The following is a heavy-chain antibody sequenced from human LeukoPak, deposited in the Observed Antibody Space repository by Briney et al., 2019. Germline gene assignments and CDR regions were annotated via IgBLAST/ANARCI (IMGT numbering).Heavy chain of an antibody. Sequence: PGGSLRLSCATSGFTFSDYYMSWIRQAPGKGLEWLSYISGSGSDINYADSVKGRFTISRDNAKNSLYLQLNSLRAEDTAVYYCARDPYSGTYSDYYYYYMDVWGRGTTVTVSS. CDR1: GFTFSDYY. CDR3: ARDPYSGTYSDYYYYYMDV. D-gene: IGHD1-26*01. V-gene: IGHV3-11*06. CDR2: ISGSGSDI. J-gene: IGHJ6*03.